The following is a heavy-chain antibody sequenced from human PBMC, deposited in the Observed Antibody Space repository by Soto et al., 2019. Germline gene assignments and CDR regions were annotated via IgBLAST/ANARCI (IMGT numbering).Heavy chain of an antibody. Sequence: GGSLRLSCAASGFTFSSYSMNWVRQAPGKGLEWVSSISSSSSYIYYADSVKGRFTISRDNAKNSLYLQMNSLRAEDTAVYYCARDLTGEYCSGGSCYQGYWGQGTLVTVSS. CDR2: ISSSSSYI. D-gene: IGHD2-15*01. J-gene: IGHJ4*02. CDR1: GFTFSSYS. V-gene: IGHV3-21*01. CDR3: ARDLTGEYCSGGSCYQGY.